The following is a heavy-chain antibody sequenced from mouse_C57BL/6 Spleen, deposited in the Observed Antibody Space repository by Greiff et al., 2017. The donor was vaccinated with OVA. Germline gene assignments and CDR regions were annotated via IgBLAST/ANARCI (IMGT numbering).Heavy chain of an antibody. Sequence: VMLVESGAELVKPGASVKISCKASGYAFSSYWMNWVKQRPGKGLEWIGQIYPGDGDTNYNGKFKGKATLTADKSSSTAYMQLSSLTSEDSAVYFCARRGYYGSSCPYFDYWGQGTTLTVSS. J-gene: IGHJ2*01. CDR3: ARRGYYGSSCPYFDY. D-gene: IGHD1-1*01. CDR2: IYPGDGDT. CDR1: GYAFSSYW. V-gene: IGHV1-80*01.